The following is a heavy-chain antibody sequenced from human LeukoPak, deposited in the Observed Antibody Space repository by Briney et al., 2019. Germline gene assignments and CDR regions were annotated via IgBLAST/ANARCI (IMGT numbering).Heavy chain of an antibody. CDR2: IIPIFGTA. D-gene: IGHD3-10*01. CDR3: ARRSGSYLATRFDP. CDR1: GGTFSSYA. V-gene: IGHV1-69*06. J-gene: IGHJ5*02. Sequence: GASVKVSCKASGGTFSSYAISWVRQAPGQGLEWMGGIIPIFGTANYAQKFQGRVTITADKSTSTAYMELSSLRSEDTAVYYCARRSGSYLATRFDPWGQGTLVTVPS.